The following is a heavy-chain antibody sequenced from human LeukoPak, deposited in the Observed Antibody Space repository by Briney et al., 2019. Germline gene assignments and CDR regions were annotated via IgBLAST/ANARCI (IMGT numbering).Heavy chain of an antibody. CDR2: IYSGGST. V-gene: IGHV3-66*02. CDR3: ARDSSLGYYCYMDV. D-gene: IGHD3-16*01. Sequence: GGSLRLSCAASGFTVSSNYMSWVRQAPGKGLEWVSVIYSGGSTYYADSVKGRFTISRDNSKNTLYLQMFSLRAEDTAVYYCARDSSLGYYCYMDVWGKGTTVTVSS. CDR1: GFTVSSNY. J-gene: IGHJ6*03.